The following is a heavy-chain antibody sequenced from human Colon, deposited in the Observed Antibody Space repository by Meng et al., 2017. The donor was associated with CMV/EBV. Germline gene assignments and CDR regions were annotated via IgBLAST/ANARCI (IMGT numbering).Heavy chain of an antibody. CDR1: GFSFNDYS. CDR2: ISSGGRTI. V-gene: IGHV3-11*01. Sequence: GESLKISCAASGFSFNDYSMSWIRQAPGKGLEWISYISSGGRTIYYADSVRGRFTISRDNARNSLFLQMNTLRADDTAVYYCVRTPAAATGWFDPWGQGTLVTVSS. CDR3: VRTPAAATGWFDP. D-gene: IGHD6-13*01. J-gene: IGHJ5*02.